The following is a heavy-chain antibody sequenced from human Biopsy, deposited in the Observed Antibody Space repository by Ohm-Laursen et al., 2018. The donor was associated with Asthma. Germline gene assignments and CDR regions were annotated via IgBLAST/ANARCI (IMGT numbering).Heavy chain of an antibody. Sequence: SDTLSLTCTVSGGSIRSHDWTWIRPPPGKGLEYIGDVSHTGSTNYNPSLKSRVTMSLDTSKSQFSLRLTSVTPADTAVYYCARLADCSGGACYSYGWFDPWGQGTWVTVSS. V-gene: IGHV4-59*07. CDR1: GGSIRSHD. CDR2: VSHTGST. D-gene: IGHD2-15*01. J-gene: IGHJ5*02. CDR3: ARLADCSGGACYSYGWFDP.